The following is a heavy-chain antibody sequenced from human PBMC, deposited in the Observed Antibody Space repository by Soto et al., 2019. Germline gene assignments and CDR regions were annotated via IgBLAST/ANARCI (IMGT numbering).Heavy chain of an antibody. CDR3: ARRVDYYDSSGYYYFDY. D-gene: IGHD3-22*01. V-gene: IGHV3-23*01. CDR2: ISGSCGST. J-gene: IGHJ4*02. Sequence: GGSLSLSCAASGFTFSSYAMSWVRQAPGKGLECVSAISGSCGSTYYADAVKGPFTTTRDNSKNTLYLQMNSLRAEDTAVYFCARRVDYYDSSGYYYFDYWGQGTPVTVSS. CDR1: GFTFSSYA.